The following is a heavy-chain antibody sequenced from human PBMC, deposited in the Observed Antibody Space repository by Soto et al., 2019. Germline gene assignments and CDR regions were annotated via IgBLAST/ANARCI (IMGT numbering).Heavy chain of an antibody. V-gene: IGHV3-23*01. D-gene: IGHD6-19*01. CDR1: GFTFSGYA. Sequence: GSLRLSCAASGFTFSGYAMSWVRQAPGKGLEWVSAISGSGGSTYYADSVKGRFTISRDNSKNTLYLQMNSLRAEDTAVYYCAKEREQCLPSYWYFDLWGRGTLVTVYS. J-gene: IGHJ2*01. CDR2: ISGSGGST. CDR3: AKEREQCLPSYWYFDL.